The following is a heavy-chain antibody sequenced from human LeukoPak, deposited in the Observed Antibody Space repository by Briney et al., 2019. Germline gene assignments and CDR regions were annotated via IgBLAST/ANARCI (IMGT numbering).Heavy chain of an antibody. Sequence: ASVKVSCKASGYTFTSYDINWVRQATGQGLEWMGWMNPNSGNTGYAQKFQGRVTMTRDTSTSTVYMELSSLRSEDTAVYYRARAIYDSSGYYYFDYWGQGTLVTVSS. CDR3: ARAIYDSSGYYYFDY. J-gene: IGHJ4*02. CDR2: MNPNSGNT. D-gene: IGHD3-22*01. CDR1: GYTFTSYD. V-gene: IGHV1-8*01.